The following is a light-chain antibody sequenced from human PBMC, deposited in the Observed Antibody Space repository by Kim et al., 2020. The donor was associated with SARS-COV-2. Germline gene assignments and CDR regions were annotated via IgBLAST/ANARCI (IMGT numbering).Light chain of an antibody. Sequence: SYELTQPPSVSVSPGQTASITCSGDKLGNKYACWYQQKPGQSPVLVIYQDNKRPSGIPERFSGSTSGNTATLTISGTQAMDEADYYCQAWDSSTEVFGTGTKVTVL. CDR2: QDN. CDR1: KLGNKY. J-gene: IGLJ1*01. V-gene: IGLV3-1*01. CDR3: QAWDSSTEV.